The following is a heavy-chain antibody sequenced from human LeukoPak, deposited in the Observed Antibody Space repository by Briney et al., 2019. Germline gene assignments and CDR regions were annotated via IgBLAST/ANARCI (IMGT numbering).Heavy chain of an antibody. V-gene: IGHV4-39*07. CDR2: IYYSGST. Sequence: PSETLSLTCTVSGGSISSNNYYWGWIRQPPGKGLEWIGSIYYSGSTYYNPSLKSRVTISVDTSKNQFSLKLSSVTAADTAVYYCARDDQNVNWFDPWGQGTLVTVSS. CDR1: GGSISSNNYY. J-gene: IGHJ5*02. CDR3: ARDDQNVNWFDP.